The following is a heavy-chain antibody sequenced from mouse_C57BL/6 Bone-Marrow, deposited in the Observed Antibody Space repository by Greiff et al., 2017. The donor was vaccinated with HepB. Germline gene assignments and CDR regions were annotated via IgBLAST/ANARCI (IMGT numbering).Heavy chain of an antibody. CDR1: GFTFSDAW. J-gene: IGHJ4*01. CDR2: IRNKANNHAT. CDR3: TLYYYGGSRYYAMDY. V-gene: IGHV6-6*01. Sequence: EVMLVESGGGLVQPGGSMKLSCAASGFTFSDAWMDWVRQSPEKGLEWVAEIRNKANNHATYYAESVKGRFTISRDDSKSSVYLQMNSLRAEDTGIYYCTLYYYGGSRYYAMDYWAQGTSVTVSS. D-gene: IGHD1-1*01.